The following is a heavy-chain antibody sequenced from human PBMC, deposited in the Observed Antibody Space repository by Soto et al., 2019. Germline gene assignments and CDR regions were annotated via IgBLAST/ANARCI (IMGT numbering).Heavy chain of an antibody. J-gene: IGHJ4*02. V-gene: IGHV4-59*01. CDR1: GGSISSYY. D-gene: IGHD3-10*01. CDR2: IYYSGST. Sequence: SETLSLTCTVSGGSISSYYWSWIRQPPGKGLEWIGYIYYSGSTNYNPSLKSRVTISVDTSKNQFSLKLSSVTAADTAVYYCARVGSGGYFDYWGQGTLVTVSS. CDR3: ARVGSGGYFDY.